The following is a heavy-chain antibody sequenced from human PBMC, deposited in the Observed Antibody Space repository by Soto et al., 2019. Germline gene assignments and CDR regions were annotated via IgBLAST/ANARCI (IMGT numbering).Heavy chain of an antibody. CDR1: GFTFTSSA. D-gene: IGHD1-26*01. V-gene: IGHV1-58*01. J-gene: IGHJ6*02. Sequence: SVKCSFKASGFTFTSSAVQWLRQARVQLLECIVWIVVGSGNTKYAQKFQERVTITRDMSKSTAYMELSSLRSEDTAVYYCAAVPSYRTYLGFYYYEMDVWSQGTTVTVSS. CDR2: IVVGSGNT. CDR3: AAVPSYRTYLGFYYYEMDV.